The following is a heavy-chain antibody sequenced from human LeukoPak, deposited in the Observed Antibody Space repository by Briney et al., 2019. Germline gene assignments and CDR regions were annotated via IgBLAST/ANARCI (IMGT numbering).Heavy chain of an antibody. Sequence: GGSLRLSCAASGFSFSTYDMNWVRQAPGKALEWVSYIDTSGRRIYYADSVKGRLTISRDNARNSLSVQMNSLRAEDTAVYYCVRGALDYDYSGYAFDIWGLGTMVTVSS. CDR2: IDTSGRRI. CDR3: VRGALDYDYSGYAFDI. CDR1: GFSFSTYD. V-gene: IGHV3-48*03. J-gene: IGHJ3*02. D-gene: IGHD3-22*01.